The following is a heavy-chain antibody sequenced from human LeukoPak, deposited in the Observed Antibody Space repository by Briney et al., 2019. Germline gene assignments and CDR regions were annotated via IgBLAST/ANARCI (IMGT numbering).Heavy chain of an antibody. J-gene: IGHJ4*02. CDR2: ISSSGSTI. D-gene: IGHD5-12*01. V-gene: IGHV3-48*04. CDR1: GFTVSSNY. Sequence: GGSLRLSCAASGFTVSSNYMNWVRQAPGKGLEWVSYISSSGSTIYYADSVKGRFTISRDNAKNSLYLQMNSLRAEDTAVYYCARDSGDYDYDYWGQGTLVTVSS. CDR3: ARDSGDYDYDY.